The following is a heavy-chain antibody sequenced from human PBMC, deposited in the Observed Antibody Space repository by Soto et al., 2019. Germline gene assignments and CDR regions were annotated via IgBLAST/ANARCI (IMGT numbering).Heavy chain of an antibody. CDR3: ARGLKWLVPHGRGYFEY. Sequence: PSETLSLTCAVYGGSFSGYYWSWIRQPPGKGLEWIGEINHSGSTNYNPSLKSRVTISVDTSKNQFSLKLSSVTAADTAVYYCARGLKWLVPHGRGYFEYWGQGTLITVSS. CDR2: INHSGST. D-gene: IGHD6-19*01. J-gene: IGHJ4*02. CDR1: GGSFSGYY. V-gene: IGHV4-34*01.